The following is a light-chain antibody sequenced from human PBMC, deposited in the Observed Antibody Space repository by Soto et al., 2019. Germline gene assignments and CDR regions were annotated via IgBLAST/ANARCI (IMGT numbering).Light chain of an antibody. Sequence: QSVLTQPPSVSGTPGQRVAISCSGSNSNIKSNPVNWFQHVPGMAPKLLVYGDNQRPSGVPDRFSGSKSGTSASLAVSGLQSEDEADYYCAAWDDSLKGYVFGTGTKLTVL. CDR3: AAWDDSLKGYV. J-gene: IGLJ1*01. CDR1: NSNIKSNP. CDR2: GDN. V-gene: IGLV1-44*01.